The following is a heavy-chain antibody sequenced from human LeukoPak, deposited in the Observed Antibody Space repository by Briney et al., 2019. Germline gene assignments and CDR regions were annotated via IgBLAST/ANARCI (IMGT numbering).Heavy chain of an antibody. D-gene: IGHD3-10*01. J-gene: IGHJ3*02. CDR3: ARRSRASRSYSDAFDI. CDR1: GFTFSTYD. CDR2: IDVVGGT. V-gene: IGHV3-13*04. Sequence: PGGSLRLSCAASGFTFSTYDMHWVRQVTGKGLEWVSGIDVVGGTYYPGSVKGRFTISRENAKNSLHLQMNSLRAGDTAVYYCARRSRASRSYSDAFDIWGRGTLVTVSS.